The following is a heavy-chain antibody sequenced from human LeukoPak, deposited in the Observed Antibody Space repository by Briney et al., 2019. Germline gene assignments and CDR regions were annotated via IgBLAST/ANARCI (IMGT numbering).Heavy chain of an antibody. CDR1: GFTFSRYW. D-gene: IGHD6-6*01. V-gene: IGHV3-74*01. CDR3: ARGPYFASSSGYYYYYMDV. Sequence: RPGGSLRLSCAASGFTFSRYWMHWVRQAPGKGLVWFSRINPDGSPTTYADSVKGRFTISRDNAKNTLYLQMNSLRAEDTAVYYCARGPYFASSSGYYYYYMDVWGKGTTVTVSS. J-gene: IGHJ6*03. CDR2: INPDGSPT.